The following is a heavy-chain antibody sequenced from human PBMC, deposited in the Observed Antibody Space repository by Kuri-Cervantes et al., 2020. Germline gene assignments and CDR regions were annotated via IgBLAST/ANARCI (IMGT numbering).Heavy chain of an antibody. Sequence: SETLSLTCTVSGGSISNYFWSWIRQPPGKGLEWIGYFYYGGSANNNPSLKSRVTISADTSKNQFSLKLNSVTAADTAVYYCASHRGITIFGVVIARHMDVWGKGTTVTVSS. CDR3: ASHRGITIFGVVIARHMDV. CDR2: FYYGGSA. V-gene: IGHV4-59*01. D-gene: IGHD3-3*01. CDR1: GGSISNYF. J-gene: IGHJ6*03.